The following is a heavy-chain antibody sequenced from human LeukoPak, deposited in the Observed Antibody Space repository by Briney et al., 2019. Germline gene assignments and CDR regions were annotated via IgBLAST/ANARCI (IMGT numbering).Heavy chain of an antibody. CDR1: GFSRSTSGMC. D-gene: IGHD5-12*01. CDR2: IDWDDDK. J-gene: IGHJ4*02. V-gene: IGHV2-70*11. Sequence: SGPALVKPTQTLTLTCTFSGFSRSTSGMCVSWIRQPPGKALEWLARIDWDDDKYYSTSLKTRLTISKDTSKSQVVLTMTNMDPVDTATYYCARSSYSGYDTAVDYWGQGTLVTVSS. CDR3: ARSSYSGYDTAVDY.